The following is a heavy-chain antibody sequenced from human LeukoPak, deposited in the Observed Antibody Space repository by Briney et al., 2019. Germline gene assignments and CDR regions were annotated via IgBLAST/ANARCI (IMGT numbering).Heavy chain of an antibody. CDR1: GFTFSTYA. CDR2: IGGSDGRT. CDR3: AREPGPTYYYDSSGYYFWDY. Sequence: GGSLRLSCSASGFTFSTYAMSWVRQAPGKGLEWVSLIGGSDGRTRYADSVKGRFTISRDNSKNTLYLEMNSLRAEDTAVYYCAREPGPTYYYDSSGYYFWDYWGQGTLVTVSS. D-gene: IGHD3-22*01. V-gene: IGHV3-23*01. J-gene: IGHJ4*02.